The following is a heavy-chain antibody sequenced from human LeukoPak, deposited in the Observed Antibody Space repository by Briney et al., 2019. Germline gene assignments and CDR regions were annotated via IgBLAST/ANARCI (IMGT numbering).Heavy chain of an antibody. Sequence: GGSLRLSCAASGFTFSSYGMHWVRQAPGKGLEWVAFIRYDGSNKYYADSVKGRFTISRDNAKNSLYLQMNSLRAEDTALYYCAKVGEIVVVTAGMDVWGQGTTVTVSS. CDR1: GFTFSSYG. V-gene: IGHV3-30*02. CDR3: AKVGEIVVVTAGMDV. D-gene: IGHD2-21*02. J-gene: IGHJ6*02. CDR2: IRYDGSNK.